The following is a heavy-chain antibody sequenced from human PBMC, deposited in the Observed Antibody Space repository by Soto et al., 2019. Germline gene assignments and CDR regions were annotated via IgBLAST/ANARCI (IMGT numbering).Heavy chain of an antibody. CDR3: AREVSWVVAGYGMDV. CDR2: INSDGSST. V-gene: IGHV3-74*01. J-gene: IGHJ6*02. Sequence: PGGSQRLSSTASGFNFGSYWMHWVRQAPGKGLVWVSRINSDGSSTSYADSVKGRFTISRDNAKNTLYLQMNSLRAEDTAVYYCAREVSWVVAGYGMDVWGQGTTVTVS. CDR1: GFNFGSYW. D-gene: IGHD2-15*01.